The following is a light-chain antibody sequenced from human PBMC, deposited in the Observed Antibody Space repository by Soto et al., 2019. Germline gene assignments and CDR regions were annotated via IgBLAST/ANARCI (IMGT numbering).Light chain of an antibody. CDR3: QQYNNRPLTWT. Sequence: EIVMTQSPATLSVSPGERATLSCRASQSVSSNLAWYQQKPGQAPRLLIYGASTRATGIPARFSGSGSGTEFTLTISSLQSEDFAVYYCQQYNNRPLTWTFGQGTKVEIK. CDR2: GAS. J-gene: IGKJ1*01. CDR1: QSVSSN. V-gene: IGKV3-15*01.